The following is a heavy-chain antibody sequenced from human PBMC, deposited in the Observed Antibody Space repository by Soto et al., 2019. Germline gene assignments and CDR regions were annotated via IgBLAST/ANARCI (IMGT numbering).Heavy chain of an antibody. V-gene: IGHV4-31*03. CDR3: ARDWGSSGWPN. D-gene: IGHD6-19*01. Sequence: PSETLSLTCTFSCHSLISGGYYWSWIRQHPGKGLEWVGYIYFTGTTLYNPSLKSRLAISVDTSKNQFSLKLTSVTAADTAVYYCARDWGSSGWPNWGQGVLVTVSS. CDR1: CHSLISGGYY. J-gene: IGHJ4*02. CDR2: IYFTGTT.